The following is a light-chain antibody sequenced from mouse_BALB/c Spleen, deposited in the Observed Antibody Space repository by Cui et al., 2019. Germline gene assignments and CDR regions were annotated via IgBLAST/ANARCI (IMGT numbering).Light chain of an antibody. CDR3: LQYDNLWT. V-gene: IGKV19-93*01. Sequence: DMQITKSPSSLSASLGGKVTITGKASQDINQYIGWYQHKPRKGTRLLIHYSSTLPAGIPSRFSGSGSGIDYSFSISNLEPEDIETYYCLQYDNLWTFGGGTKLEIK. J-gene: IGKJ1*01. CDR2: YSS. CDR1: QDINQY.